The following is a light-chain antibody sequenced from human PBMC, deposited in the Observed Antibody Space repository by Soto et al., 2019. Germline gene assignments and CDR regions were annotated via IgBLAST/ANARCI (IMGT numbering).Light chain of an antibody. J-gene: IGKJ4*01. V-gene: IGKV1-9*01. Sequence: ETQLTQSPSFLSASVGDRVTITCRTSQGINNDLAWYQQRPGKPPKLLINGASILHSGVPSRFSGSGSGTEFSLTISSLQPEEFATYYCQQLTNYPLTFGGGTRLEIK. CDR1: QGINND. CDR2: GAS. CDR3: QQLTNYPLT.